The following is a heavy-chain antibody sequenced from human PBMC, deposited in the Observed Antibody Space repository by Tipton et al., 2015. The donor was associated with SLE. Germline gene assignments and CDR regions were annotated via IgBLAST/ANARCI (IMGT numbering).Heavy chain of an antibody. J-gene: IGHJ4*02. Sequence: PLRLSCAASGFTFSSYWMSWVRQAPGKGLEWVANVKQDGSEKYYVDSVKGRFTISRDNAKNSLYLQMNSLRAEDTAVYYCVREAYSGSYVDHWGQGTLVAVSS. CDR2: VKQDGSEK. V-gene: IGHV3-7*01. CDR3: VREAYSGSYVDH. D-gene: IGHD1-26*01. CDR1: GFTFSSYW.